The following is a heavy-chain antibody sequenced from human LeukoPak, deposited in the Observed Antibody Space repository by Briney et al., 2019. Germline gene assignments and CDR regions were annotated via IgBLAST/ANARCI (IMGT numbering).Heavy chain of an antibody. CDR1: GFTFSSYS. CDR3: ARELGGGMDV. V-gene: IGHV3-21*01. D-gene: IGHD2-15*01. J-gene: IGHJ6*04. Sequence: GWSLRLSCAASGFTFSSYSMNWVRQAPGKGLEWVSSISSSSSYIYYADSVKGRFTISRDNAKNSLYLQMNSLRAEDTAVYYCARELGGGMDVWGKGTTVTVSS. CDR2: ISSSSSYI.